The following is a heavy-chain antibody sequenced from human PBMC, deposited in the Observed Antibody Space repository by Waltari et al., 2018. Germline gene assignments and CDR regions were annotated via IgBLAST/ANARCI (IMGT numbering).Heavy chain of an antibody. J-gene: IGHJ6*03. V-gene: IGHV1-69*10. Sequence: QVQLVQSGAEVKKPGSSVTVSCKASGGPFSSYAISWVRRAPGQGLEWMGGIIPILGIANYAQKFQGRVTITADKSTSTAYMELSSLRSEDTAVYYCARDMGVGPLTNMDVWGKGTTVTVSS. D-gene: IGHD3-3*01. CDR3: ARDMGVGPLTNMDV. CDR1: GGPFSSYA. CDR2: IIPILGIA.